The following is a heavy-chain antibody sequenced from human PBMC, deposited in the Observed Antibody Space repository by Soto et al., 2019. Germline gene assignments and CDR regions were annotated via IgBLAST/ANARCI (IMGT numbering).Heavy chain of an antibody. J-gene: IGHJ4*02. Sequence: SETLSLTCTVSGGSISSGGYYWSWIRQHPGKGLEWIGYIYYSGSTYYNPSLKSRVTISVDTSKNQFSLKLSSVTAADTAVYYCARNPGAAMVIYFDYWGQGTLVTVSS. V-gene: IGHV4-31*03. CDR1: GGSISSGGYY. CDR3: ARNPGAAMVIYFDY. D-gene: IGHD5-18*01. CDR2: IYYSGST.